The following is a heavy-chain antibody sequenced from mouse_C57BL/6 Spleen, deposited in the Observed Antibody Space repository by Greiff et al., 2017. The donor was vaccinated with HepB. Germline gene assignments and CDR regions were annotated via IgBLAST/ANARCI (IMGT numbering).Heavy chain of an antibody. V-gene: IGHV1-64*01. Sequence: QVQLQQPGAELVKPGASVKLSCKASGYTFTSYWMHWVKQRPGQGLEWIGMIHPNSGSTNYNEKLKSKATLTVDKSSSTAYMQLSSLTSEDSAVYYCARFLSTVVATDWYFDVWGTGTTVTVSS. CDR1: GYTFTSYW. CDR2: IHPNSGST. D-gene: IGHD1-1*01. J-gene: IGHJ1*03. CDR3: ARFLSTVVATDWYFDV.